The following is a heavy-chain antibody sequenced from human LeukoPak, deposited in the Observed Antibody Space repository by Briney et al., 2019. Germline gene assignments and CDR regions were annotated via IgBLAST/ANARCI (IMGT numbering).Heavy chain of an antibody. Sequence: GGSLRLSCAASGFTFSSYAMSWVRQAPGKGLEWVSAISGSGGSTYYADSVKGRFTISRDNSKNTLYLQMNSLRAEDTAVYYCAKEGYDSSGYYHVPDFDYWGQGTLVTVSS. D-gene: IGHD3-22*01. CDR1: GFTFSSYA. J-gene: IGHJ4*02. V-gene: IGHV3-23*01. CDR2: ISGSGGST. CDR3: AKEGYDSSGYYHVPDFDY.